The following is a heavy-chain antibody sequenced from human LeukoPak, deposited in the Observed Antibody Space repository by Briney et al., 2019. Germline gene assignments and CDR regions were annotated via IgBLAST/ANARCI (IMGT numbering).Heavy chain of an antibody. V-gene: IGHV3-30*02. CDR2: IRYDGSNK. CDR1: GFTFSSYG. Sequence: PGGSLRLSCAASGFTFSSYGMHWVRQAPGKGLEWVAFIRYDGSNKYYADSVKGRFTISRDNSKNTLNLQMNSLRAEDTAVYYCARALNYDSSGYYYERSYAFDIWGQGTMVTVSS. D-gene: IGHD3-22*01. J-gene: IGHJ3*02. CDR3: ARALNYDSSGYYYERSYAFDI.